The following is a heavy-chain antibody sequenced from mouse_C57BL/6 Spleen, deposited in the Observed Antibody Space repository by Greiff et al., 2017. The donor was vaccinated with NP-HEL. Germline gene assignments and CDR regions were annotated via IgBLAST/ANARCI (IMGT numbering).Heavy chain of an antibody. CDR2: ISSGSSTI. V-gene: IGHV5-17*01. Sequence: EVMLVASGGGLVKPGGSLKLSCAASGFTFSDYGMHWVRQAPEKGLEWVAYISSGSSTIYYADTGKGRFTISRDNAKNTLFLQMTSLRSEDTAMYYCARLRPSYAMDYWGQGTSVTVSS. CDR1: GFTFSDYG. CDR3: ARLRPSYAMDY. J-gene: IGHJ4*01.